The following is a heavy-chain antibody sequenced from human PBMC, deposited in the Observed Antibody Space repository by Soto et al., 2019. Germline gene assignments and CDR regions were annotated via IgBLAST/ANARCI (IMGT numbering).Heavy chain of an antibody. J-gene: IGHJ6*02. CDR3: ARLNRDYYYYGMDV. Sequence: SSETLSLTCAVSGGSINSSKWWTWVRQVPGKGLEWIGKIDHNGITNYNPSVKSRVTISQDNSKSQLALQLTSVTAADTAVYYCARLNRDYYYYGMDVWGQGTRVTVSS. CDR2: IDHNGIT. CDR1: GGSINSSKW. V-gene: IGHV4-4*02.